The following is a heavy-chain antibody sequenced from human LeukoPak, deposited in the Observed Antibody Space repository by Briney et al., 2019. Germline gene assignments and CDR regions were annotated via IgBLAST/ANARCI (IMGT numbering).Heavy chain of an antibody. CDR1: GFTFSRAW. CDR3: AKDNRRHYTSGPNPDSLH. V-gene: IGHV3-7*03. CDR2: IKEDGSED. D-gene: IGHD6-19*01. J-gene: IGHJ4*02. Sequence: GGSLRLSCAASGFTFSRAWMSWLRQAPGKGLEWVANIKEDGSEDYHADSVKGRFAISKDNAKNSLYLQMNSLRVEDTAFYYCAKDNRRHYTSGPNPDSLHWGQGALVTVSS.